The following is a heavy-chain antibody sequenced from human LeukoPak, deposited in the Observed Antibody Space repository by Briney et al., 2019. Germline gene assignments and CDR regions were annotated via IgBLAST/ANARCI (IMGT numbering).Heavy chain of an antibody. CDR2: IDNAGSIT. CDR1: GFTFSNYW. CDR3: VRSAFHAGSGNYYDY. J-gene: IGHJ4*02. Sequence: GGSLRLSCAASGFTFSNYWIHWVRQAPGKGLVWVSRIDNAGSITTYADPVKGQFTISRDNAENTLYLQMNSLRIEDTAVYYCVRSAFHAGSGNYYDYWGQGTLVTVSS. D-gene: IGHD3-22*01. V-gene: IGHV3-74*03.